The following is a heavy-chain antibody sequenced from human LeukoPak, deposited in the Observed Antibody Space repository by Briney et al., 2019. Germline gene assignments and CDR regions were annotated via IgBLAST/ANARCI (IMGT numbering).Heavy chain of an antibody. CDR1: GYSISSGYY. CDR3: ARPPYSSSSSWFDP. D-gene: IGHD6-13*01. V-gene: IGHV4-38-2*02. J-gene: IGHJ5*02. Sequence: SETLSLTCTVSGYSISSGYYWGWIRQPPGKGLEWIGSIYHSGSTYYNPSLKSRVTISVDTSKNQFSLKLSSVTAADTAVYYCARPPYSSSSSWFDPWGQGTLVTVSS. CDR2: IYHSGST.